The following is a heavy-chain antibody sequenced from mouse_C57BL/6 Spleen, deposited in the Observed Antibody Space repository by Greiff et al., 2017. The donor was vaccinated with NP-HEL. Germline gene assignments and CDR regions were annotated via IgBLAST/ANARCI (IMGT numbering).Heavy chain of an antibody. Sequence: DVTLVESGGGLVKPGGSLKLSCAASGFTFSDYGMHWVRQAPEKGLEWVAYISSGSSTIYYADTVKGRFTISRDNAKNTLFLQMTSLRSEDTAMYYCARSVTAYAMDYWGQGTSVTVSS. CDR1: GFTFSDYG. CDR3: ARSVTAYAMDY. D-gene: IGHD2-2*01. J-gene: IGHJ4*01. V-gene: IGHV5-17*01. CDR2: ISSGSSTI.